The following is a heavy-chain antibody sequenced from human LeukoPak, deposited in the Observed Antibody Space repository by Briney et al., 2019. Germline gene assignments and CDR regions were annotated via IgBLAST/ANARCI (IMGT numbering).Heavy chain of an antibody. D-gene: IGHD5-12*01. CDR1: GVSISSGGYY. CDR2: IYYSGST. CDR3: ARKVAYDLNFDY. J-gene: IGHJ4*02. Sequence: SETLSLTCTVSGVSISSGGYYWSWIRQHPGKGLEWIGYIYYSGSTYYNPSLKSRVTISVDTSKNQFSLKLSSVTAADTAVYYCARKVAYDLNFDYWGQGTLVTVSS. V-gene: IGHV4-31*03.